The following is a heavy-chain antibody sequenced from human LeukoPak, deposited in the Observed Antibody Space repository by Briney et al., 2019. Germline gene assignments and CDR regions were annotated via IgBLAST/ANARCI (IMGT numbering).Heavy chain of an antibody. V-gene: IGHV4-4*07. J-gene: IGHJ4*02. Sequence: PSETLSLTCTVSGDSISSTYWSWIRQPAGKGLEWIGRFYISGSTNYNPSLKSRVTMSADTSKNQFSVKLTSVTAADTAVYYCARGPFLGQQLAFFDDWGQGTLVTVSS. CDR3: ARGPFLGQQLAFFDD. CDR2: FYISGST. CDR1: GDSISSTY. D-gene: IGHD6-13*01.